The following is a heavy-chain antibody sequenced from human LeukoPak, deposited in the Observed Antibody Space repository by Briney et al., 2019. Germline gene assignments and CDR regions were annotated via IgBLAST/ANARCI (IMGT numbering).Heavy chain of an antibody. J-gene: IGHJ1*01. D-gene: IGHD3-3*01. V-gene: IGHV3-66*01. CDR2: IYSGGST. CDR1: GXTVSSNY. Sequence: GGSLRLSWAASGXTVSSNYVSWVHQAPGKGLEWVSVIYSGGSTYYADSVKGRFTISRDNSKNTLYLQMNSLRAEDTAVYYCARDRSGYFQNWGQGTLVTVSS. CDR3: ARDRSGYFQN.